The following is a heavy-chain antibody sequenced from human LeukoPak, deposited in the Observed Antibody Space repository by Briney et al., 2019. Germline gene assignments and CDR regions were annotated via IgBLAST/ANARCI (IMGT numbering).Heavy chain of an antibody. CDR3: ARGKGYSSGWYGPRPIDY. CDR2: IYYSGST. D-gene: IGHD6-19*01. CDR1: GGSISSGGYY. J-gene: IGHJ4*02. Sequence: SQTLSLTCTVSGGSISSGGYYWSWIRQHPGKGLEWIGYIYYSGSTYYNPSLKSRVTISVDTSKNQFSLKLSSVTAADTAVYHCARGKGYSSGWYGPRPIDYWGRGTLVTVSS. V-gene: IGHV4-31*03.